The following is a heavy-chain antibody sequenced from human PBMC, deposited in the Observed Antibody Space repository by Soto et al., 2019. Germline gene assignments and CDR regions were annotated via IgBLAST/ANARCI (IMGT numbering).Heavy chain of an antibody. J-gene: IGHJ4*02. Sequence: GESLKISCKGSGYSFTSYWIGWVRQMPGKGLEYMGIIYPGDSETRYSPSFHGKVTISADRSIGTAYLQWSSLEASDSAFYFCARSPRSSPYFDYWGQGALVTVSS. CDR3: ARSPRSSPYFDY. D-gene: IGHD6-13*01. CDR1: GYSFTSYW. V-gene: IGHV5-51*01. CDR2: IYPGDSET.